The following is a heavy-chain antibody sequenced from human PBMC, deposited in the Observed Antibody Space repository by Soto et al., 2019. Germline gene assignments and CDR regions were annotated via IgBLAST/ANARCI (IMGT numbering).Heavy chain of an antibody. J-gene: IGHJ4*02. CDR1: GFTFSSYA. V-gene: IGHV3-23*01. D-gene: IGHD6-13*01. CDR3: AKQVAAAGTDY. CDR2: ISGSGGST. Sequence: GGSLRLSCAASGFTFSSYAMSWVRQAPGKGLEWVSAISGSGGSTYYADSVRGRFTISRDNSKNTLYLQMNSLGAEDTAVYYCAKQVAAAGTDYWGQGTLVTVSS.